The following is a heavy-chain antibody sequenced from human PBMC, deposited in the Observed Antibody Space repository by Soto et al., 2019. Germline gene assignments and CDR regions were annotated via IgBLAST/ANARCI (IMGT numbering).Heavy chain of an antibody. J-gene: IGHJ6*01. CDR3: ARGQHYDLWSASYTPSDFYYG. Sequence: SQTMPLTCVVNAASLSEYHWPCIRQPPGNGLEWIWAIHQRGSTSYNPSLKSRVTLSVGTSKNRFSLKLTSVTSADTGVYFCARGQHYDLWSASYTPSDFYYG. CDR2: IHQRGST. D-gene: IGHD3-3*01. V-gene: IGHV4-34*01. CDR1: AASLSEYH.